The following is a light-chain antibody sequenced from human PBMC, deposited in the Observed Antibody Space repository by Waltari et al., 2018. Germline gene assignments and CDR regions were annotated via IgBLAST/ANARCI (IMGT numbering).Light chain of an antibody. J-gene: IGLJ2*01. CDR2: EAS. CDR3: FSYAGSNNLV. Sequence: QSALTQPPSASGSPGQSVTISCTGTSSDVGAYNYVSWYQQPPDKAPQLMIFEASQRPPGVPDRFSGSKSGNTASLTVSGLQAEDEADYYCFSYAGSNNLVFGGGTKLTVL. CDR1: SSDVGAYNY. V-gene: IGLV2-8*01.